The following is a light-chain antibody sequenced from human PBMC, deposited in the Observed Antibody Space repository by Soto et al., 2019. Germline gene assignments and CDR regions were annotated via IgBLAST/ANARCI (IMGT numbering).Light chain of an antibody. V-gene: IGKV1-39*01. CDR2: AAS. CDR1: QSISSY. CDR3: QHTYSTPFT. Sequence: DIQMTQSPSPLSASVGDRVTITCRSSQSISSYVNWYQQKPGIAPRLLIFAASNLQTGVPSRFSGSESGTDFTLTISSLQPEDFGTYFCQHTYSTPFTFGPGTKVDI. J-gene: IGKJ3*01.